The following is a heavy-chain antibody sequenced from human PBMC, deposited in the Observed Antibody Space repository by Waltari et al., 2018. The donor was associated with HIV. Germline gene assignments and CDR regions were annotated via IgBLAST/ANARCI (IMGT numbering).Heavy chain of an antibody. CDR1: GGSISSSNW. D-gene: IGHD3-3*01. V-gene: IGHV4-4*02. CDR2: IYHSGST. CDR3: ARGGITIFGGVIRGLYDY. Sequence: QVQLQESGPGLVKPSGTLSLTCAVSGGSISSSNWWSWVRQPPGKGLEWIGEIYHSGSTNYNPSLKSRVTISVDKSKNQFSLKLSSVTAADTAVYYCARGGITIFGGVIRGLYDYWGQGTLVTVSS. J-gene: IGHJ4*02.